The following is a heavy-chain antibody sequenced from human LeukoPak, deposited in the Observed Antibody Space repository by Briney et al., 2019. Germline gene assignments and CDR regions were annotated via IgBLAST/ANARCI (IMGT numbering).Heavy chain of an antibody. Sequence: PGGSLRLSCAASRFTFRTYEMNWLRQAPGKGLEWVALIWNDGSNKYYADSVKGRFTISRDNSKNTLYLQMNSLRAEDTAVYYCARDFYSSSSGGSVYWGQGSLVTVSS. V-gene: IGHV3-33*08. J-gene: IGHJ4*02. CDR1: RFTFRTYE. CDR2: IWNDGSNK. CDR3: ARDFYSSSSGGSVY. D-gene: IGHD6-6*01.